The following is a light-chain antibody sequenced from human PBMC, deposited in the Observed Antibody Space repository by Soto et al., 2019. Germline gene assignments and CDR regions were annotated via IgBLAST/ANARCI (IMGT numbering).Light chain of an antibody. CDR1: QSVSSY. CDR3: QQRSNWPRAT. Sequence: EIVLTQSPATLSLSPGERATLSCRASQSVSSYLAWYQQKPGQAPRLLIHDASNRATGIPARFSGSGSGTDFTHTISSLEPEDFAVYFCQQRSNWPRATFGGGTKVEIK. CDR2: DAS. J-gene: IGKJ4*01. V-gene: IGKV3-11*01.